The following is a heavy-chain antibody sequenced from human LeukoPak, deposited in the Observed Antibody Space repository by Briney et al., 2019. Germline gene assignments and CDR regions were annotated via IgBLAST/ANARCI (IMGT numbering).Heavy chain of an antibody. V-gene: IGHV3-48*01. CDR2: ITGSSSTI. CDR1: GLTFRVYS. Sequence: PGGSLRLSCAASGLTFRVYSMNWVRQAPGKGLEWVSYITGSSSTIYYADSVRGRFTISRDNAKNSLYLQMNSLRAEDTAVYYCARSTSWYADYWGQGTLVTVSS. D-gene: IGHD6-13*01. CDR3: ARSTSWYADY. J-gene: IGHJ4*02.